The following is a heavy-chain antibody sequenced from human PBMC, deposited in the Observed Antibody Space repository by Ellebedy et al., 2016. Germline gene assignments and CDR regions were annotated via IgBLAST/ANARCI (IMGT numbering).Heavy chain of an antibody. CDR3: ARESGAGGISYGLDL. Sequence: GGSLRLSCEASGFTSSRHWMHWVRQVPGKGLVWVSHINSDMSSTTYADSVKGRFTISRDNAKNTLYLQMNSLRAEDTAVYYCARESGAGGISYGLDLWGQGTMVTVS. D-gene: IGHD6-13*01. CDR2: INSDMSST. CDR1: GFTSSRHW. V-gene: IGHV3-74*01. J-gene: IGHJ3*01.